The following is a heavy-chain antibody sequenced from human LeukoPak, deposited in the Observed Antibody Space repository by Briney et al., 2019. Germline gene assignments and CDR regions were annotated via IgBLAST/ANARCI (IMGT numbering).Heavy chain of an antibody. J-gene: IGHJ6*03. V-gene: IGHV4-39*01. CDR3: ATGTGHYYYYYYMDV. Sequence: SETLSLTCTVPGGSISSSKYYWGWIRQPPRKGLEWIGSIYYSGSTYYNPSLKSRVTISVDTSKNQFSLKLSSVTAADTAIYYCATGTGHYYYYYYMDVWGKGTTVTVSS. CDR1: GGSISSSKYY. D-gene: IGHD1-1*01. CDR2: IYYSGST.